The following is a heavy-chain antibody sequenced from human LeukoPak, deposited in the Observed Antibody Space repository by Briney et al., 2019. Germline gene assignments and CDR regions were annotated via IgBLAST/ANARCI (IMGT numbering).Heavy chain of an antibody. V-gene: IGHV1-2*02. CDR1: GYTFTGYY. CDR3: ATTAGYDFWSGTFDY. D-gene: IGHD3-3*01. Sequence: ASVKVSCKASGYTFTGYYMHWVRQAPGQGLEWMGWINPNSGGTNYARKFQGRVTMTRDTSISTAYMELSRLRSDDTAVYYCATTAGYDFWSGTFDYWGQGTLVTVSS. J-gene: IGHJ4*02. CDR2: INPNSGGT.